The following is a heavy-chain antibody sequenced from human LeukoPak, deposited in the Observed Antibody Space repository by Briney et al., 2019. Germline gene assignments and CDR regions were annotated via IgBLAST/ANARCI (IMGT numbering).Heavy chain of an antibody. CDR3: AKDRTVGASYWYFDL. Sequence: HPGGSLRLSCAASGFTFSSSAMSWVRQAPGKGLEWVSAISNNGGYTYYADSVQGRFTISRDNSKNTLFLHMNTLRAEDTAIYYCAKDRTVGASYWYFDLWGRGTLVTVSS. V-gene: IGHV3-23*01. CDR2: ISNNGGYT. D-gene: IGHD1-26*01. CDR1: GFTFSSSA. J-gene: IGHJ2*01.